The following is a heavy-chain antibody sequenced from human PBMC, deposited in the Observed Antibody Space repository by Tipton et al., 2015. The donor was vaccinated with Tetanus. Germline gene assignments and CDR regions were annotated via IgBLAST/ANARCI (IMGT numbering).Heavy chain of an antibody. Sequence: SLRLSCAASGFTFSNYAMAWVRQATGKGLEWVSGISVRGSHTYYADTVKGRFSISRDNSKNKVYLQMNSLRDEDTAVYYCAKDPASRGWFDPWGQGTLVSVSS. J-gene: IGHJ5*02. CDR2: ISVRGSHT. CDR3: AKDPASRGWFDP. CDR1: GFTFSNYA. V-gene: IGHV3-23*01.